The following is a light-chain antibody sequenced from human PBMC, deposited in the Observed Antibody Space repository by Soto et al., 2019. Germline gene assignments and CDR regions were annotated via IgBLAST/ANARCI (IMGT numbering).Light chain of an antibody. V-gene: IGKV3-11*01. J-gene: IGKJ4*01. CDR2: DAS. Sequence: EIVLTQSPGTLSLSPGETATLSYRASQSVNNHLACPQQKPGPAPRLLIYDASTRATCIPARISGSGTGSDFTLTISSLEPEDCAVYYCQLRRNWPITFGGGTKVEIK. CDR3: QLRRNWPIT. CDR1: QSVNNH.